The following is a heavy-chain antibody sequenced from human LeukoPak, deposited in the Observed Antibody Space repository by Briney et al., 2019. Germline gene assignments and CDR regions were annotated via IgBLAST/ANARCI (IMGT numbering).Heavy chain of an antibody. J-gene: IGHJ4*02. CDR3: ARGGIAAAGHYYFDY. V-gene: IGHV3-48*01. D-gene: IGHD6-13*01. Sequence: GGSLRLSCAASGFTFSSYSMNWVRQAPGKGLEWVSYISSSSSTIYYADSVKGRFTISRDNAKNSLYLQMNSLRAEDTAVYYCARGGIAAAGHYYFDYWGQGTLVTVSS. CDR1: GFTFSSYS. CDR2: ISSSSSTI.